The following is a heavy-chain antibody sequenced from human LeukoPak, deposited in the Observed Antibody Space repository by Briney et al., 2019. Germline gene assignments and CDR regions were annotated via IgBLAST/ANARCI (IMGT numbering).Heavy chain of an antibody. CDR3: AEASSMTIFGVVIISYYFDY. CDR2: NSGKGSST. CDR1: GFSLSSLG. V-gene: IGHV3-23*01. Sequence: GGSLRLACAVYGFSLSSLGMHSVRQAPGKGLEWDSANSGKGSSTSYAHSLKDRVTISRDKSKNTLYLQMNSLRAEDTAVYYCAEASSMTIFGVVIISYYFDYWGQGTLVTVSS. J-gene: IGHJ4*02. D-gene: IGHD3-3*01.